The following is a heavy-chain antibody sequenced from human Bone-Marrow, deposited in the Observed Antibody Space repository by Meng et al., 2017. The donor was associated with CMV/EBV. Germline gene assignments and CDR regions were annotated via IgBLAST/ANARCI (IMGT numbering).Heavy chain of an antibody. CDR2: IDPSDSYT. CDR1: GYSFTRYW. Sequence: KGAGYSFTRYWISWVRQRPGKGLEWMGRIDPSDSYTNDSPSFQGHGTISADKSISTAYLQWSSLKASDTAMYYCARDCGGDCYPGYWGQGTLVTVSS. V-gene: IGHV5-10-1*01. D-gene: IGHD2-21*02. CDR3: ARDCGGDCYPGY. J-gene: IGHJ4*02.